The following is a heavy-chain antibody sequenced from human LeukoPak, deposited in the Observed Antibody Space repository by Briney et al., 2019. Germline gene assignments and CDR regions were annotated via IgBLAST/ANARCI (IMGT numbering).Heavy chain of an antibody. CDR3: ARIRTGSGWAYYYYYMDV. V-gene: IGHV4-61*02. D-gene: IGHD6-19*01. J-gene: IGHJ6*03. CDR1: GGSISSGSYY. Sequence: SETLSLTCTVSGGSISSGSYYWSWIRQPAGKGLEWIGRIYTSGSTNYNPSLKSRVTISVDTSKNQFSLKLSSVTAADTAVYYCARIRTGSGWAYYYYYMDVWGKGTTVTVSS. CDR2: IYTSGST.